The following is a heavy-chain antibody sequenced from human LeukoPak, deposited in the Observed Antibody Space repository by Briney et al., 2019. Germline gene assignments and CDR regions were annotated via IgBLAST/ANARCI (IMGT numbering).Heavy chain of an antibody. D-gene: IGHD3-10*01. CDR3: ARDSGTTGEVKFDP. J-gene: IGHJ5*02. Sequence: SETLSLTCAVYGGSFSGYYWSWIRQPPGKGLEWIGDINHSESTNYNPSLKSRVTISVDTSKNQFSLDLSSVTAADTAVYYCARDSGTTGEVKFDPWGQGTLVTVSS. V-gene: IGHV4-34*01. CDR2: INHSEST. CDR1: GGSFSGYY.